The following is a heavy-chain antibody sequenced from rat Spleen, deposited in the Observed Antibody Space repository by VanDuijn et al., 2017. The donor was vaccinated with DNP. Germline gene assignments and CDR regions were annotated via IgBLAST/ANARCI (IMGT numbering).Heavy chain of an antibody. CDR2: INTDGGST. D-gene: IGHD1-2*01. J-gene: IGHJ2*01. Sequence: EVQLVETGGGLVQPGRSLKLSCVASGFTFSSYWMFWIRQAPGKGLEWVASINTDGGSTYYPDSVKGRFTISRDNAENTVYLQMSSLRSEDTATYYCASWAPIAAISTSNYWGQGVMVTVSS. V-gene: IGHV5-58*01. CDR3: ASWAPIAAISTSNY. CDR1: GFTFSSYW.